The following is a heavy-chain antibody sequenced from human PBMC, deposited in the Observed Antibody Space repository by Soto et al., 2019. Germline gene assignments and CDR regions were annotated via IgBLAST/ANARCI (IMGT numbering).Heavy chain of an antibody. V-gene: IGHV4-38-2*02. Sequence: SETLSLTCTVSGYSINSDHYWGWIRQPPGKGLEWIGSIYHRGSTYYNLSLRSRVSISIDTSKNQFSMKLASVTAADTAVYYCARGVGGSGLNWFDPWGQGTLVTVSS. J-gene: IGHJ5*02. CDR2: IYHRGST. CDR1: GYSINSDHY. D-gene: IGHD6-19*01. CDR3: ARGVGGSGLNWFDP.